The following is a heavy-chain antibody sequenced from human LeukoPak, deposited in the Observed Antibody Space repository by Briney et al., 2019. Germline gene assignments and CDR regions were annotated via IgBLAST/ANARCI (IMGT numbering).Heavy chain of an antibody. CDR2: IGTAGDT. CDR3: ARVNYGYFDY. Sequence: GGPLRLSLAAPGFTSSSYNMPGAGQATEKGLEWVSAIGTAGDTYYPGSVKGRFTISRENAKNSLYLQMNSLRAGDTAVYYCARVNYGYFDYWGQGTLVTVSS. J-gene: IGHJ4*02. D-gene: IGHD3-10*01. V-gene: IGHV3-13*01. CDR1: GFTSSSYN.